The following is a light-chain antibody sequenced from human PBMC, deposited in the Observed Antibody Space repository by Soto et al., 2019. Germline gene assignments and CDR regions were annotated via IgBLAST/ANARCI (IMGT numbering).Light chain of an antibody. J-gene: IGKJ5*01. CDR2: AAS. V-gene: IGKV1-5*01. Sequence: DIQMTQFPSTLSASVGDRVTITCRASQSVSGWLAWYQQKPVEAPKLLIYAASSLQSGVPSRFSGSGSGTDFTLTISSQQPDDFATYYRQQHNSYLTITFGQGTRLGIK. CDR3: QQHNSYLTIT. CDR1: QSVSGW.